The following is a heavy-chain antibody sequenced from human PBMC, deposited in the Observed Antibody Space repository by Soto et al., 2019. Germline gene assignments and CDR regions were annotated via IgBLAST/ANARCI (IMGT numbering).Heavy chain of an antibody. V-gene: IGHV1-8*01. CDR1: GYTFTSYD. J-gene: IGHJ6*02. Sequence: SVKVSCKASGYTFTSYDINWVRQATGQGLEWMGWMNPNSGNTGYAQKFQGRVTMTRNTSISTAYMELSSLRSEDTAVYYCARRGYSSSWYYYYYYGMDVWGQGTTVTVSS. CDR2: MNPNSGNT. CDR3: ARRGYSSSWYYYYYYGMDV. D-gene: IGHD6-13*01.